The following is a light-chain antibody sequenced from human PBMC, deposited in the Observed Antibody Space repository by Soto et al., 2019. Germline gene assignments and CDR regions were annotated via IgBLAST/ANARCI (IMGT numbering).Light chain of an antibody. CDR2: DAS. CDR1: QSVSSY. Sequence: EIVLTQSPATLSLSPGERATLSCRASQSVSSYLAWYQQKPGQAPRLLIYDASNRATGIPARFSGSGSGTDFTLTISSLEPEDFAVYYCQQRSNWPRTFDQGIKLEIK. V-gene: IGKV3-11*01. J-gene: IGKJ2*01. CDR3: QQRSNWPRT.